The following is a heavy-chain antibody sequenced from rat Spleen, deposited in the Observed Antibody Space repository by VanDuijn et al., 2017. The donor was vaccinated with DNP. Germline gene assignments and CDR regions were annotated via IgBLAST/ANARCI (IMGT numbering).Heavy chain of an antibody. CDR1: GFTFSSFS. Sequence: EVQLVESGGGLVQPGRSMKLSCAASGFTFSSFSMAWVRQAPKKGLAWVATISTSGSRTYYPDSVKGRFTISRDNAKSSLYLQMNSLKSEDTATYYCARHGYYSSHAMDAWGQGTSVTVSS. D-gene: IGHD1-2*01. V-gene: IGHV5-46*01. CDR2: ISTSGSRT. J-gene: IGHJ4*01. CDR3: ARHGYYSSHAMDA.